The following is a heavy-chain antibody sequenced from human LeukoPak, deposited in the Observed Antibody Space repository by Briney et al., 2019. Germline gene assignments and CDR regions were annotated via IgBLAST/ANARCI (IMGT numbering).Heavy chain of an antibody. V-gene: IGHV1-18*01. D-gene: IGHD5-18*01. J-gene: IGHJ4*02. CDR1: GYTFTSYG. CDR2: ISAYNGNT. CDR3: AREWGRGSRYSYGSSPDY. Sequence: GSVKVSCKASGYTFTSYGISWVRQAPGQGLEWMGWISAYNGNTNYAQKLQGRVTMTTDTSTSTAYMELRSLRSDDTAVYYCAREWGRGSRYSYGSSPDYWGQGTLVTVSS.